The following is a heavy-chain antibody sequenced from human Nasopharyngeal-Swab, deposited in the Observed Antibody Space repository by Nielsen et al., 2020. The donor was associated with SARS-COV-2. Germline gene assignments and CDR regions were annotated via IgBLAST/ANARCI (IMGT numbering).Heavy chain of an antibody. CDR2: INHSGST. D-gene: IGHD6-13*01. V-gene: IGHV4-34*01. Sequence: SETLSLTSAVSGGSFSGYYWSWIRQPPGKGLEWIGEINHSGSTNYNPSLKSRVTISVDSSKNQFSLKLSSVTDADTAVYYCARGYDSSSWYYFDYWGQGTLVTVSS. J-gene: IGHJ4*02. CDR1: GGSFSGYY. CDR3: ARGYDSSSWYYFDY.